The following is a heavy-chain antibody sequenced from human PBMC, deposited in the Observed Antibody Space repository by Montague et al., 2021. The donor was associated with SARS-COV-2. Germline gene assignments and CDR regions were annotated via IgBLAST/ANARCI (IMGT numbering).Heavy chain of an antibody. Sequence: TLSLTCTVSGGSISSGSYYWSWIRQPAGKGLEWIGRIFISGSTNYXXXLKSRVTISVDTSKNQFSLKLSSVTAADTAVYYCARDIAVASLFDYWGQGTLVTVSS. D-gene: IGHD6-19*01. V-gene: IGHV4-61*02. J-gene: IGHJ4*02. CDR1: GGSISSGSYY. CDR3: ARDIAVASLFDY. CDR2: IFISGST.